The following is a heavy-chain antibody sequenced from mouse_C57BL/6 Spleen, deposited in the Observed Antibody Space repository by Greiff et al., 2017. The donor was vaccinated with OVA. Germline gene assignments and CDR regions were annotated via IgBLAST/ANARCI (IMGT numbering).Heavy chain of an antibody. CDR3: ARRYYYGSNWYFDV. CDR2: IDPSDSYT. D-gene: IGHD1-1*01. J-gene: IGHJ1*03. V-gene: IGHV1-59*01. Sequence: VQLQQPGAELVRPGTSVKLSCKASGYTFTSYWMHWVKQRPGQGLEWIGVIDPSDSYTNYNQKFKGKATLTVDTSSSTAYMQLSSLTSEDSAVYYGARRYYYGSNWYFDVWGTGTTVTVSS. CDR1: GYTFTSYW.